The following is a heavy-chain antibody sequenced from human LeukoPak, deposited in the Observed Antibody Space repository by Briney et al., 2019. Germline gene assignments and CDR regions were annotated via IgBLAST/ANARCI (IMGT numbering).Heavy chain of an antibody. CDR1: GFTFSSYW. V-gene: IGHV3-7*03. Sequence: GGSLRLSCAASGFTFSSYWMNWVRQAPGKGLEWVANIKQDGSEKYYVNSVKGRFTISRDNAKNSLYLQMNSLRAEDTALYYCAKDIDGSPRYFDYWGQGTLVTVSS. J-gene: IGHJ4*02. CDR2: IKQDGSEK. D-gene: IGHD1-26*01. CDR3: AKDIDGSPRYFDY.